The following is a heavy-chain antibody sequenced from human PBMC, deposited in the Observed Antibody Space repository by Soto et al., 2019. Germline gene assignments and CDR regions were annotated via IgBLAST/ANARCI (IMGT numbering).Heavy chain of an antibody. J-gene: IGHJ3*02. CDR3: ARARAGLDAFDI. Sequence: GESLKISCAASGFTFSDHYMDWVRQAPGKGLEWVGRTRNKANSYTTEYAASVKGRFTISRDDSKNSLYLQMNSLKTEDTAVYYCARARAGLDAFDIWGQGTMVTVSS. CDR1: GFTFSDHY. V-gene: IGHV3-72*01. D-gene: IGHD6-13*01. CDR2: TRNKANSYTT.